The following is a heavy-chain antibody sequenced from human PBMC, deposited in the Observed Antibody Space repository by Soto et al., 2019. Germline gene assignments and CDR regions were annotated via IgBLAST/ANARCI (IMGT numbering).Heavy chain of an antibody. V-gene: IGHV3-23*01. CDR3: AKELSSTWYPLDY. D-gene: IGHD6-13*01. CDR2: ISGSGGST. CDR1: GFPFTDYA. Sequence: VSLRLSCAASGFPFTDYAMTGVRQAPGKGLEWVSAISGSGGSTYYADSVKGRFTISSDSSKNTLYLQMNSLRAEDTAVYYCAKELSSTWYPLDYWGQGTLVTVS. J-gene: IGHJ4*02.